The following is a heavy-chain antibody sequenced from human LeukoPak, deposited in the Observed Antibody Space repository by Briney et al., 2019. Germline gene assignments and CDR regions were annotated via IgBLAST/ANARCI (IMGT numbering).Heavy chain of an antibody. D-gene: IGHD3-22*01. CDR1: GYTFTSYG. V-gene: IGHV1-18*01. CDR2: ISAYNGNT. J-gene: IGHJ4*02. CDR3: ARGRGYYYVESGGYFDY. Sequence: ASVKVSCKASGYTFTSYGISWVRQAPGQGLEWMGWISAYNGNTNYAQKLQGRVTMTTDTSTSTAYMELRSLRSDDTAVYYCARGRGYYYVESGGYFDYWGQGTLVTVSS.